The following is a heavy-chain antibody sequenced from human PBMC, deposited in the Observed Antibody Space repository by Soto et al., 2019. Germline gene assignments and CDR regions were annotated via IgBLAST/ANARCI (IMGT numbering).Heavy chain of an antibody. CDR3: ARFRTSHGPDAFDI. J-gene: IGHJ3*02. V-gene: IGHV5-51*01. CDR1: C. Sequence: CVGRVLQMHGKGLEWMGIIYPGDSDTRYSPSFQGQVTISADKSISTAYLQWSSLKASDTAMYYCARFRTSHGPDAFDIWGQGTMVTVSS. D-gene: IGHD2-2*01. CDR2: IYPGDSDT.